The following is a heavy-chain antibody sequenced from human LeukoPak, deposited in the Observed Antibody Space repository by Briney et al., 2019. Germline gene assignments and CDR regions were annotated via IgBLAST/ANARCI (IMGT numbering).Heavy chain of an antibody. Sequence: GGSLRLSCAASGFTFSSYGMHWVRQAPGKGLEWEAFIRYDGSNKYYADSVKGRFTISRDNSKNTVYVQMNSLRAEDTAVYYCAKESMWFGESNPFDYWGQGTLVTVSS. J-gene: IGHJ4*02. CDR2: IRYDGSNK. D-gene: IGHD3-10*01. V-gene: IGHV3-30*02. CDR1: GFTFSSYG. CDR3: AKESMWFGESNPFDY.